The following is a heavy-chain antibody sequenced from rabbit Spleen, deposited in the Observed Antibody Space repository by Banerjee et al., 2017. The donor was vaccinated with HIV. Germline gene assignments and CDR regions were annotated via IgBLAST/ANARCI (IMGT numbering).Heavy chain of an antibody. V-gene: IGHV1S43*01. CDR2: IRAGISGST. Sequence: QEQLVESGGGLVQPEGSLTLTCKASGFDLSIYYYMCWVRQAPGKGPEWIGCIRAGISGSTWYASWAKGRFTITRSTSLNTVTLQLNSLTAADTATYFCARDSGGYSGYDLWGPGTLVTVS. D-gene: IGHD1-1*01. CDR3: ARDSGGYSGYDL. CDR1: GFDLSIYYY. J-gene: IGHJ4*01.